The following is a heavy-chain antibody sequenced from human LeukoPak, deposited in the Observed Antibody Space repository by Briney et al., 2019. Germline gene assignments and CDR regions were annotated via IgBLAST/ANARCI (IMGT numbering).Heavy chain of an antibody. J-gene: IGHJ5*02. CDR3: ARGHYESSWWFDP. CDR1: GLSFSRYG. CDR2: IWYDGTNE. Sequence: GGSLRLSCAASGLSFSRYGMHWGRQAPGQGLEWVALIWYDGTNENYADSVKGRFTISRDNSKDSLYLQMNSLRAEDTAVHYCARGHYESSWWFDPWGQGTLVSVSS. V-gene: IGHV3-33*01. D-gene: IGHD3-22*01.